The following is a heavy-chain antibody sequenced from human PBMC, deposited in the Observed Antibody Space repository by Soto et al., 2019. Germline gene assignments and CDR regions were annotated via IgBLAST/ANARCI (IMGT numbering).Heavy chain of an antibody. J-gene: IGHJ4*02. CDR2: IYYSGST. V-gene: IGHV4-59*01. D-gene: IGHD3-3*01. CDR1: GGSISSYY. Sequence: SETLSLTCTVSGGSISSYYWSWIRQPPGKGLEWIGYIYYSGSTNYNPSLKSRVTISVDTSKNQFSLKLSSVTAADTAVYYCARARDDFWSGRTFDYWGQGTLVTVSS. CDR3: ARARDDFWSGRTFDY.